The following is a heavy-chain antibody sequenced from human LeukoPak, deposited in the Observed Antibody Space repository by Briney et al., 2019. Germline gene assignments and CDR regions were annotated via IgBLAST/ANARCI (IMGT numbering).Heavy chain of an antibody. V-gene: IGHV3-33*03. J-gene: IGHJ5*02. CDR2: IWFDGSDK. Sequence: PGGSLRLSCAASGFDFSGYGMHWVRQGPGKGLEWVAVIWFDGSDKYYVDFVKGRFTISRDNSRNTLYLQMNSLRVEDTAVYYCAKDSGNRLYSYADLWGQGILVTVSS. CDR3: AKDSGNRLYSYADL. CDR1: GFDFSGYG. D-gene: IGHD3-10*01.